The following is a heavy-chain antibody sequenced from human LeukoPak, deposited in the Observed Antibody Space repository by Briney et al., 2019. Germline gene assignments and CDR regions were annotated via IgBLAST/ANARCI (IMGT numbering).Heavy chain of an antibody. V-gene: IGHV4-34*01. J-gene: IGHJ4*02. Sequence: SETLSLTYAVYGGSFSGYYWSWIRQPPGKGLEWIGEINHSGSTNYNPSLKSRVTISVDTSKNQFSLKLSSVTAADTAVYYCARDGVGYCSSTSCYYFDYWGQGTLVTVSS. CDR1: GGSFSGYY. CDR3: ARDGVGYCSSTSCYYFDY. CDR2: INHSGST. D-gene: IGHD2-2*01.